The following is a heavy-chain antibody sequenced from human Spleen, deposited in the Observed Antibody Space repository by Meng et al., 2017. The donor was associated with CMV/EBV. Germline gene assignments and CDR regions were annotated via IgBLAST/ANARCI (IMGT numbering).Heavy chain of an antibody. CDR3: TTEDSGSYLRTDY. CDR1: GFTFSNAW. CDR2: IKSKTDGGTT. Sequence: GGSLRLSCAASGFTFSNAWMSWVRQAPGKGLEWVGRIKSKTDGGTTDYAAPVKGRFTISRDDSKNTLYLQMNSLKTEDTAVYYCTTEDSGSYLRTDYWGQGTLVTVSS. J-gene: IGHJ4*02. V-gene: IGHV3-15*01. D-gene: IGHD1-26*01.